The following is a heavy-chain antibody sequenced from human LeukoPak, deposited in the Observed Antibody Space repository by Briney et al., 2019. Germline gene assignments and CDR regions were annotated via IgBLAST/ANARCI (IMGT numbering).Heavy chain of an antibody. CDR2: ISPSGSLI. J-gene: IGHJ3*02. CDR3: ARIGYSYGNAFDI. V-gene: IGHV3-21*01. Sequence: GGSLRLSCAASGFTFSSFSMNWVRQAPGKGLEWVSSISPSGSLISYADSVKGRFTISRGNAKNSLYLQMNSLRAEDTAVYYCARIGYSYGNAFDIWGQGTMVTVSS. D-gene: IGHD5-18*01. CDR1: GFTFSSFS.